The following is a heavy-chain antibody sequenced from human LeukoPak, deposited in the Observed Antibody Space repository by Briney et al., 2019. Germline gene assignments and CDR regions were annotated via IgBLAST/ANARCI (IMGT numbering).Heavy chain of an antibody. Sequence: GGSLRLSCAASGFTFSGHWMHWVRQAPGKGLEWVSVIYSGGSTYYADSVKGRFTISRHNSKNTLYLQMNSLRAEDTAVYYCAWTYYYDSSGSYFDYWGQGTLVTVSS. J-gene: IGHJ4*02. CDR3: AWTYYYDSSGSYFDY. CDR1: GFTFSGHW. D-gene: IGHD3-22*01. V-gene: IGHV3-53*04. CDR2: IYSGGST.